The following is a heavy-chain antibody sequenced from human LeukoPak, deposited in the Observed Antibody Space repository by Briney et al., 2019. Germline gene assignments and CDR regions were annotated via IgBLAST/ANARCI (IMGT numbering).Heavy chain of an antibody. J-gene: IGHJ3*02. V-gene: IGHV1-18*01. CDR3: ARQSFIAGDNWNYVLNGDDALDI. Sequence: ASVKVSCKASGYTFSRYGITWVRQAPGQGLEYMGWITAYDGNTSFAQKFQARVTMTTDTSTNTAYMELRSLRSDDTAVYYCARQSFIAGDNWNYVLNGDDALDIWGQGTMVTVSS. CDR2: ITAYDGNT. D-gene: IGHD1-7*01. CDR1: GYTFSRYG.